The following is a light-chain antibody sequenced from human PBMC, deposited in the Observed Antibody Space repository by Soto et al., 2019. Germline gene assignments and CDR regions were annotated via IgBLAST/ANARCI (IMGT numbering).Light chain of an antibody. J-gene: IGKJ5*01. V-gene: IGKV1-9*01. Sequence: DNKLTPPPSSLSASVGASVTITCRASQGISSFLAWYQQKPGKAPKLLIYAASTLQSGVPSRFSGSGSGADFTLTISSLQPEDFATYFCQQFDSYPITFGQGTRLEIK. CDR2: AAS. CDR3: QQFDSYPIT. CDR1: QGISSF.